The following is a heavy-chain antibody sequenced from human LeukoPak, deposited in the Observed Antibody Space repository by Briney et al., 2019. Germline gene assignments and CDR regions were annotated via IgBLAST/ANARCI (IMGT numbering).Heavy chain of an antibody. D-gene: IGHD2-15*01. CDR1: GYTFTDYY. CDR2: FTPHSGGT. J-gene: IGHJ4*02. V-gene: IGHV1-2*02. CDR3: VRGYCSGNTCYDPDFEH. Sequence: SSVKVSCKASGYTFTDYYIHWVRQAPGQGPEWMGWFTPHSGGTNYAQRFQGRVTMTGDTSISSAYTELNSLGSDDTAVYYCVRGYCSGNTCYDPDFEHWGQGTLVSVSS.